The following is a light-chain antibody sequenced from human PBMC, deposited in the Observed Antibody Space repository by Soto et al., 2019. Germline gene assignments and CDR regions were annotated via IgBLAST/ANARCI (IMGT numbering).Light chain of an antibody. J-gene: IGKJ1*01. CDR1: QSISSY. V-gene: IGKV1-39*01. Sequence: DIQMTQSPSSLSASVGDRVTITCRASQSISSYLNWYQQKPGRAPKLLIYAASSLQSGVPSRFSGSGSGTDFTLTISSLQPEDFATYSCQQSYSTPWTFGQGTKVDFK. CDR2: AAS. CDR3: QQSYSTPWT.